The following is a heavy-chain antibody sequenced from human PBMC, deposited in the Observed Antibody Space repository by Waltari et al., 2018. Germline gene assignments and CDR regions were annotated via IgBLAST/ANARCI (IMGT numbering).Heavy chain of an antibody. CDR1: GFTFSDYW. CDR3: ARDRGYCGGDCYKNLDS. CDR2: IKKDGGEK. D-gene: IGHD2-21*01. Sequence: EVQLVESGGGLVPPGGSLRFSCAAFGFTFSDYWMTWVRQAPGKGLEWVANIKKDGGEKYYVDSVKGRFTVSRDNAKNSLYLQMSSLRAEDTAVYYCARDRGYCGGDCYKNLDSWGQGTLVAVSS. V-gene: IGHV3-7*01. J-gene: IGHJ4*02.